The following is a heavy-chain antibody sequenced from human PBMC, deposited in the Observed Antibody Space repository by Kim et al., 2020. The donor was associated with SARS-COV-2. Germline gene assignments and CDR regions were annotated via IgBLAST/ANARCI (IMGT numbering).Heavy chain of an antibody. J-gene: IGHJ4*02. CDR3: ANDIAAAGDGGFDY. CDR2: ISYDGSNK. CDR1: GFTFSSYG. V-gene: IGHV3-30*18. Sequence: GGSLRLSCAASGFTFSSYGMHWVRQAPGKGLEWVAVISYDGSNKYYADSVKGRFTISRDNSKNTLYLQMNSLRAEDTAVYYCANDIAAAGDGGFDYWGQG. D-gene: IGHD6-13*01.